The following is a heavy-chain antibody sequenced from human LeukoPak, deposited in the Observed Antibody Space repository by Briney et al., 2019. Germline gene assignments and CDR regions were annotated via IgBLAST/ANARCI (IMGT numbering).Heavy chain of an antibody. V-gene: IGHV4-31*03. CDR2: IYYSGST. CDR1: GGSISSGGYY. J-gene: IGHJ6*02. D-gene: IGHD3-22*01. CDR3: ARDISSPGYDSSGYYGTHYYGMDV. Sequence: SQTLSLTCTVSGGSISSGGYYWSWIRQHPGKGLEWIGYIYYSGSTYYNPSLKSRVTISVDTSKNQFSLKLCSVTAADTAVYYCARDISSPGYDSSGYYGTHYYGMDVWGQGTTVTVSS.